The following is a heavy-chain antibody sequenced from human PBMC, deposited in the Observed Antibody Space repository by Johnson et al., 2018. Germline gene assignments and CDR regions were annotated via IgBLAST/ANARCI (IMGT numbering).Heavy chain of an antibody. CDR3: VKDVGFRSGWFHYYYYGMEV. V-gene: IGHV3-9*01. CDR1: GFIFDDYA. D-gene: IGHD6-19*01. J-gene: IGHJ6*02. Sequence: VQLQESGGGLVRPGRSLRLSCAGSGFIFDDYAMHWVRQPPGKGLEGVSGISWNSGDIGYADSGKGRFTISRDNAKNSLYLQMNSLRPEDTALYYCVKDVGFRSGWFHYYYYGMEVWGLGTTVTVSS. CDR2: ISWNSGDI.